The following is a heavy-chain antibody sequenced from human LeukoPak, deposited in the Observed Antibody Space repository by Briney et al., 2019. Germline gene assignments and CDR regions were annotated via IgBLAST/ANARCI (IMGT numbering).Heavy chain of an antibody. Sequence: ASVNVSCKASGYTFTSYYMHWVGQAPGQGLEWMGIINPSGGSTSYQQKLQGRVTMTTATSTSTAYMELRSLRSDDTAVYYCARVKYCSSTSCYFGPDYDFDYWGQGTLVTVSS. CDR1: GYTFTSYY. V-gene: IGHV1-46*01. CDR3: ARVKYCSSTSCYFGPDYDFDY. D-gene: IGHD2-2*01. J-gene: IGHJ4*02. CDR2: INPSGGST.